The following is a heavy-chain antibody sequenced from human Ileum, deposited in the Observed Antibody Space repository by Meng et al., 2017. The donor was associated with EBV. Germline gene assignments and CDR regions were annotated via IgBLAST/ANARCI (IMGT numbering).Heavy chain of an antibody. Sequence: AQLQGSGPGPVNPSDTLSPPCTVSGGSVSSAHSFWTWIRQPPGKGLEWIGYMSYSGSTNYSPPLESRVTISVDTSKNQFSLKLSSVTAADTAVYYCAGDPHSGSPHWGQGTLVTVSS. CDR2: MSYSGST. CDR3: AGDPHSGSPH. CDR1: GGSVSSAHSF. V-gene: IGHV4-61*01. J-gene: IGHJ4*02. D-gene: IGHD1-26*01.